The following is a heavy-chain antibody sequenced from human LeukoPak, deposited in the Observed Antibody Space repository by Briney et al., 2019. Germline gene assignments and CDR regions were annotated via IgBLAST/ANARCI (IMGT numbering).Heavy chain of an antibody. V-gene: IGHV1-69*13. CDR1: GGTFSSYA. CDR3: AREGGYSYYFDY. D-gene: IGHD5-18*01. Sequence: GASVKVSCTASGGTFSSYAISWVRQAPGQGLEWMGGIIPIFGTANYAQKFQGRVTITADESTSTAYMELSSLRSEDTAVYYCAREGGYSYYFDYWGQGTLVTVSS. CDR2: IIPIFGTA. J-gene: IGHJ4*02.